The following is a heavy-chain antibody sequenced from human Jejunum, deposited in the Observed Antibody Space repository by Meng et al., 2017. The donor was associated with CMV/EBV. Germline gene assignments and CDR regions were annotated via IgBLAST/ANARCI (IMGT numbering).Heavy chain of an antibody. J-gene: IGHJ3*01. V-gene: IGHV1-2*02. CDR1: YTFIGYY. CDR2: IMPKSGAT. CDR3: ARRSWFGELEDGFDV. Sequence: YTFIGYYLHWVRQAPGQGPEWMGWIMPKSGATHYAQKFQGRVTMTRDTSITTAYMDLNRLTSDDTAVYYCARRSWFGELEDGFDVWGQGSMVTVSS. D-gene: IGHD3-10*01.